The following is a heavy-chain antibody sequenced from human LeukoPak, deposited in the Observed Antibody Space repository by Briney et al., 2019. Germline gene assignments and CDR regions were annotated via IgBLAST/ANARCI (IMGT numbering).Heavy chain of an antibody. J-gene: IGHJ4*02. Sequence: GEPLKISCKPSGYTFTTYWIGWVRQMPGKGLEWMGIIFPGDSDTRYSPSFQGQFTISADKSTSTAYLQWSSLKASDTAIYYCARPSSSNSVSCRHDCYFDCWGQGTLVTVSS. D-gene: IGHD1-26*01. CDR2: IFPGDSDT. V-gene: IGHV5-51*01. CDR1: GYTFTTYW. CDR3: ARPSSSNSVSCRHDCYFDC.